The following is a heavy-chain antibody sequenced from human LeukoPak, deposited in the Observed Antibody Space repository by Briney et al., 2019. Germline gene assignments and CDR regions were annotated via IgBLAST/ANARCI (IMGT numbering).Heavy chain of an antibody. CDR1: GSTFRNAW. V-gene: IGHV3-15*04. D-gene: IGHD6-13*01. CDR2: IESKTDGGTT. J-gene: IGHJ4*02. CDR3: TTDGSIAAANTMNY. Sequence: GGSLRLSCAASGSTFRNAWMSWVRQAPGKGLEWVGRIESKTDGGTTDYAAPVKGRFTISRDDSKNTLYLQMNSLKTEDTAVYYCTTDGSIAAANTMNYWGQGTLVTVSS.